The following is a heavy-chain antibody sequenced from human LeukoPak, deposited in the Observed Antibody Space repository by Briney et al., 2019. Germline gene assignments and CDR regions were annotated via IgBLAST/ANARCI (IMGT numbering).Heavy chain of an antibody. CDR1: GGSFSGYY. D-gene: IGHD5-24*01. J-gene: IGHJ4*02. V-gene: IGHV4-34*01. Sequence: SGTLSLTCAVYGGSFSGYYWSWIRQPPGKGLECIGEIHHSGSTNYNPSLKSRVTLSVDTSKNQFSLELSSVTAADTAVYYCARSRGWLQSHPLGYWGQGTLVTVSS. CDR2: IHHSGST. CDR3: ARSRGWLQSHPLGY.